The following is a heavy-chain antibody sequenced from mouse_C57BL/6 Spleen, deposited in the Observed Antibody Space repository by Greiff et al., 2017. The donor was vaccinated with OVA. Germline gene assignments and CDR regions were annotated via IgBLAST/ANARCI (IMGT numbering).Heavy chain of an antibody. J-gene: IGHJ1*03. CDR3: ARDRANWDRYFDV. CDR1: GYAFTNYL. D-gene: IGHD4-1*01. Sequence: VQLQQSGAELVRPGTSVKVSCKASGYAFTNYLIEWVKQRPGQGLEWIGVINPGSGGTNYNEKFKGKATLTADKSSSTAYMQLSSLTSEDSAVYFCARDRANWDRYFDVWGTGTTVTVSS. CDR2: INPGSGGT. V-gene: IGHV1-54*01.